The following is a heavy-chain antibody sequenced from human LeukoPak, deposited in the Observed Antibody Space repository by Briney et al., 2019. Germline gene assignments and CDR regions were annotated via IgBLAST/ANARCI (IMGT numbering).Heavy chain of an antibody. CDR2: ISYDGSNK. J-gene: IGHJ4*02. V-gene: IGHV3-30*18. CDR1: AFTFSSYG. D-gene: IGHD5-18*01. CDR3: AKGLQLWAPIDY. Sequence: GGSLRLSCAASAFTFSSYGMHWVRQAPGKGLEWVAVISYDGSNKYYADSVKGRFTISRDNSKNKLYLQMNSLRGEDTAVYYCAKGLQLWAPIDYWGQGTLVTVSS.